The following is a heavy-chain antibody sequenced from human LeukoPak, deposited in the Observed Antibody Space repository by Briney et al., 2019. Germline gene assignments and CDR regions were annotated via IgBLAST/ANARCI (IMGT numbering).Heavy chain of an antibody. D-gene: IGHD3-22*01. CDR2: INAGNDNT. V-gene: IGHV1-3*01. Sequence: ASVKVSCKASGYTFTSYAMHWVRQAPGQRLEWMGWINAGNDNTKYSQKFQGRVTITRDTSASTAYMELSSLRSEDTAVYYCARDWTYYYDSSGYYLYNWFDPWGQGTLVTVSS. CDR3: ARDWTYYYDSSGYYLYNWFDP. CDR1: GYTFTSYA. J-gene: IGHJ5*02.